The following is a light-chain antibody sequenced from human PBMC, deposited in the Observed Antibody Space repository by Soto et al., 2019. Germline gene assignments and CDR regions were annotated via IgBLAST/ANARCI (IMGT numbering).Light chain of an antibody. CDR3: QQHNSYPLT. V-gene: IGKV1-9*01. J-gene: IGKJ4*01. CDR2: AAS. Sequence: DIQLTQSPSFLSASVGDRVTITCRASQGISSYLAWYQQKPGKAPKLLIYAASTLQSGVPSRFSGSGSGTEFTLTTSSLQPEDFATYYCQQHNSYPLTIGGGTKVEIK. CDR1: QGISSY.